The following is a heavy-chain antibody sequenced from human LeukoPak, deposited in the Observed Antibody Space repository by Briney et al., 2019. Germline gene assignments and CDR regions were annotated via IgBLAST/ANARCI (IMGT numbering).Heavy chain of an antibody. Sequence: PGGSLRLSCAASGFTFSGSVMHWVRQASGRGLEWVGRIRSKTNNYATAYAASVKGRFTMSRDDSKNTAYLQMNSLKTEDTAVYYCASVFYYDSSGYSYFAHGGKGTLVTVSS. CDR2: IRSKTNNYAT. CDR1: GFTFSGSV. V-gene: IGHV3-73*01. CDR3: ASVFYYDSSGYSYFAH. J-gene: IGHJ4*02. D-gene: IGHD3-22*01.